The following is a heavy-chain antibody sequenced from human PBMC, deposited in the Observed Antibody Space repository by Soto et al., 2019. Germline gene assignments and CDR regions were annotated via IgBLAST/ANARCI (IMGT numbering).Heavy chain of an antibody. CDR3: AREILAEGYCSSSSCPGYFDY. J-gene: IGHJ4*02. CDR1: GLTVSNNY. CDR2: IYSGGST. V-gene: IGHV3-53*04. Sequence: VQLVESGGGLVQPGGSLRLSCAASGLTVSNNYMSWVRQAPGKGLEWVSIIYSGGSTNYADSVKGRFIISRHNSKNTLYLQMNSLRAEDTAVYYCAREILAEGYCSSSSCPGYFDYWGQGTLVTVSS. D-gene: IGHD2-2*01.